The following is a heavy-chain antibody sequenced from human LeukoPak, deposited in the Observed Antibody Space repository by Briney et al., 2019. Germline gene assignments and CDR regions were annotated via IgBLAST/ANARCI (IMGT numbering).Heavy chain of an antibody. V-gene: IGHV1-18*01. CDR2: ISAYNGNT. CDR3: ARDEGVAAAGNNWFDL. Sequence: GASVKVSCKASGYTFTSYGISWVRQAPGQGLEWMGWISAYNGNTNYAQKLQGRVTMTTDTSTSTAYMELRSLRSDDTAVYYCARDEGVAAAGNNWFDLWGQGTLVTVSS. J-gene: IGHJ5*02. CDR1: GYTFTSYG. D-gene: IGHD6-13*01.